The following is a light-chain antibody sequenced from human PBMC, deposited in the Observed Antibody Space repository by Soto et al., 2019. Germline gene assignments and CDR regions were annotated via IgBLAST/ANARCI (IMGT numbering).Light chain of an antibody. CDR3: QQSYSTPLT. V-gene: IGKV1-39*01. Sequence: DIQMTQSPSSLSASVGDRVTITCRASQSIRSYLNWYQQKPGKAPKLLIYAASTLLSGAPSGFSGSGSGTDFTLTISSLQPEDFATYYCQQSYSTPLTFGPGTKVDVK. CDR1: QSIRSY. CDR2: AAS. J-gene: IGKJ3*01.